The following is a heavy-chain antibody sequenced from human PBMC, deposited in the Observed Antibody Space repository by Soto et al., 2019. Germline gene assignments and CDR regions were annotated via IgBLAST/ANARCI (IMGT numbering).Heavy chain of an antibody. CDR3: ARDYGSGSYYTIDY. D-gene: IGHD3-10*01. CDR1: GGSISSYY. Sequence: NPSETLSLTCTVSGGSISSYYWSWIRQPPGKGLEWIGYIYYSGSTNYNPSLKSRVTISVDTSKNQFSLKLSSVTAADTAVYYCARDYGSGSYYTIDYWGQGTLVTVSS. V-gene: IGHV4-59*01. CDR2: IYYSGST. J-gene: IGHJ4*02.